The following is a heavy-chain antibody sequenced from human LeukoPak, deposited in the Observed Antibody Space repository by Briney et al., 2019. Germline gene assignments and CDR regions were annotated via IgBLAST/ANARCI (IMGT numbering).Heavy chain of an antibody. V-gene: IGHV3-21*01. CDR2: ISSSSSYI. D-gene: IGHD3-22*01. CDR3: AREPSPSYYDSSSLFDY. J-gene: IGHJ4*02. Sequence: GGSLRLSCAASGFTFSSYSMNWVRQAPGKGLEWVSSISSSSSYIYYADSVKGRFTISRDNAKNSLYLQMNSLRAEDTAVYYCAREPSPSYYDSSSLFDYWGQGTLVTVSS. CDR1: GFTFSSYS.